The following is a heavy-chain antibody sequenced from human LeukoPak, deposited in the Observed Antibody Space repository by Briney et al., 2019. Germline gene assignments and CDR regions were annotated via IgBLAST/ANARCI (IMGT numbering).Heavy chain of an antibody. CDR3: ARGPTYYYGSGSYYNFDY. J-gene: IGHJ4*02. D-gene: IGHD3-10*01. V-gene: IGHV1-8*01. Sequence: ASVKVSCKASGYTFSTYDITWVRQATGQGLEWMGWVNPNSGNTGYAQQFQGRVTMTRNYSITTAYMELSDLRSEDTAVYYCARGPTYYYGSGSYYNFDYWGQGTLVTVSS. CDR2: VNPNSGNT. CDR1: GYTFSTYD.